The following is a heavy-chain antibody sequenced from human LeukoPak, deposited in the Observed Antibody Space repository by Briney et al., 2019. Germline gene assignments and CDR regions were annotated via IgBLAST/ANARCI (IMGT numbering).Heavy chain of an antibody. CDR2: INSDGSST. D-gene: IGHD6-13*01. J-gene: IGHJ6*03. Sequence: GGSLRLSCAASGFTFSSYWMHWVRQAPGKGLVWVSRINSDGSSTNYADSVKGRFTISRDNSKNTLYLQMNSLRAEDTAVYYCAREQQLSYYYYMDVWGKGTTVTVSS. CDR3: AREQQLSYYYYMDV. CDR1: GFTFSSYW. V-gene: IGHV3-74*01.